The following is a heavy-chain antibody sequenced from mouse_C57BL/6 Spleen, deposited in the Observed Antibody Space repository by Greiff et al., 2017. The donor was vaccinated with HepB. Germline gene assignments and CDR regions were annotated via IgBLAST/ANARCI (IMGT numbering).Heavy chain of an antibody. Sequence: QVQLQQPGAELVKPGASVKLSCKASGYTFTSYWMQWVKQRPGQGLEWIGEIDPSDSYTNYNQKFKGKATLTVDTSSSTAYMRLSSLTSEDSAVYYCARGDYGNYGFAYWGQGTLVTVSA. CDR1: GYTFTSYW. CDR3: ARGDYGNYGFAY. CDR2: IDPSDSYT. D-gene: IGHD2-1*01. V-gene: IGHV1-50*01. J-gene: IGHJ3*01.